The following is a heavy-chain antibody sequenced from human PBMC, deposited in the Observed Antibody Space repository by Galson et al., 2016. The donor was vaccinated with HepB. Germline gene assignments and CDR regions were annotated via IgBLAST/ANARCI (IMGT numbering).Heavy chain of an antibody. CDR3: ANIGAFNI. CDR2: IYSAGKT. Sequence: SLRLSCAASGFTFSDSGMNWVRQAPGKGLEWVSLIYSAGKTYYADSVKGRFTISRDHSKNTVYLQMNSLRADDTAMYYCANIGAFNIWGQGTMVTVSS. J-gene: IGHJ3*02. V-gene: IGHV3-53*01. CDR1: GFTFSDSG.